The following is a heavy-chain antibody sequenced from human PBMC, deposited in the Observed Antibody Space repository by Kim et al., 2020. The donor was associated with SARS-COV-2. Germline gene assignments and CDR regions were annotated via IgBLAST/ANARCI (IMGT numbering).Heavy chain of an antibody. CDR1: GYTFTSYC. V-gene: IGHV1-3*01. J-gene: IGHJ4*02. D-gene: IGHD4-4*01. CDR2: IDGANTNT. CDR3: ARDGRSVDYNFDY. Sequence: ASVKVSCKASGYTFTSYCLHWVRQAPGQSLEWMGWIDGANTNTHYSENFQGRVTISRDTSATTVYIELSSLRSEDTAVYYCARDGRSVDYNFDYWGQGTLVTVSS.